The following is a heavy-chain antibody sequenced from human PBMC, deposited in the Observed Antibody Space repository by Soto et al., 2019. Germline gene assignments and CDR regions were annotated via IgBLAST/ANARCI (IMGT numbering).Heavy chain of an antibody. CDR2: IYPGDSDT. J-gene: IGHJ4*02. CDR3: ARSATPYYYDSSGSRNYFDY. D-gene: IGHD3-22*01. Sequence: GESLKISCKGSGYSFTSYWMGWVRQMPGKGLEWMGIIYPGDSDTRYSPSFQGQVTISADKSISTAYLQWSSLKASDTAMYYCARSATPYYYDSSGSRNYFDYWGQGTLVTVS. CDR1: GYSFTSYW. V-gene: IGHV5-51*01.